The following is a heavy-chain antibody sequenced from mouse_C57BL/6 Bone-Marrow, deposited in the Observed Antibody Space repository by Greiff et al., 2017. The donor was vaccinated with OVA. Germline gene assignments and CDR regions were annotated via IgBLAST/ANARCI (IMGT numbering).Heavy chain of an antibody. V-gene: IGHV5-17*01. D-gene: IGHD1-1*01. J-gene: IGHJ1*03. Sequence: EVQLQQSGGGLVKPGGSLKLSCAASGFTFSDYGMHWVRQAPEKGLEWVAYISSGSSTIYYADTVKGRFTISRDNAKNTLFLQMTSLRSEDTAMYYCARDFITTVISPWYFDVWGTGTTVTVSS. CDR2: ISSGSSTI. CDR1: GFTFSDYG. CDR3: ARDFITTVISPWYFDV.